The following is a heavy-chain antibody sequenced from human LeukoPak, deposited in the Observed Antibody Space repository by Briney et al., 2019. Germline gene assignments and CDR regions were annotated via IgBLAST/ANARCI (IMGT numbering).Heavy chain of an antibody. V-gene: IGHV3-48*01. CDR1: GFTFSRYS. CDR2: IRTSSGGI. D-gene: IGHD3-22*01. J-gene: IGHJ4*02. CDR3: ASVTSYYYNTSGDYYFDY. Sequence: GGSLRLSCAASGFTFSRYSVNWVRQAPGKGLEWVAYIRTSSGGIYYADSVKGRFTISTDTAKNSLYLEMNSLRAEDTAVYYCASVTSYYYNTSGDYYFDYWGQGTLVTVSS.